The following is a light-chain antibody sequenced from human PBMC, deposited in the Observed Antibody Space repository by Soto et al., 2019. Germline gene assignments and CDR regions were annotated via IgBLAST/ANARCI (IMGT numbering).Light chain of an antibody. CDR2: DAS. Sequence: DIQMTKSPSSVSASVGDRVTITCQASQNINNYLNFYQQKPWRAPKLLIYDASNLEAGVPSRFRGSGSGTDFTFTISRLQPEDIATYYCQQYENLPTFGQGTRLEI. V-gene: IGKV1-33*01. CDR3: QQYENLPT. J-gene: IGKJ5*01. CDR1: QNINNY.